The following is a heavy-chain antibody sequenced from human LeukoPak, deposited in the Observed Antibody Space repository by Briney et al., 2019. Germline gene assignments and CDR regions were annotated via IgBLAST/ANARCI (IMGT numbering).Heavy chain of an antibody. CDR1: GGSISSSNW. J-gene: IGHJ5*02. CDR2: IYHSGST. D-gene: IGHD3-10*01. V-gene: IGHV4-4*02. CDR3: ARDQTYYYGSGSYHNWFDP. Sequence: SETLSLTCAVSGGSISSSNWWSWVRQPPGKGLEWIGEIYHSGSTNYNPSLKSRVTISVDKSKNQFSLKLSSVPAADTAVYYCARDQTYYYGSGSYHNWFDPWGQGTLVTVSS.